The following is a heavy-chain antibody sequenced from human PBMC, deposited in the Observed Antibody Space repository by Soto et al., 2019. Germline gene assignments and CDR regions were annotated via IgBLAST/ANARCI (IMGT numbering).Heavy chain of an antibody. J-gene: IGHJ4*02. Sequence: GASVKVSCKASGYSFTSYGINWVRQAPGQGLEWMGWISAKHGNTHYAQKLQGRVTMTTDTSTSTAYMELRSLTSDDTAVYYCARASGGNPSDYWGQGTLVTVSS. CDR2: ISAKHGNT. CDR1: GYSFTSYG. V-gene: IGHV1-18*01. CDR3: ARASGGNPSDY. D-gene: IGHD2-15*01.